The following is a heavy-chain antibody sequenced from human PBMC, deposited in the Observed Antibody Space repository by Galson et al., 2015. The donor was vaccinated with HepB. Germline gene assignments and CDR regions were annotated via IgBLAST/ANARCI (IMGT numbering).Heavy chain of an antibody. J-gene: IGHJ6*02. CDR3: ASNLDIVVVPAAIPNNNYYYYGMDV. CDR2: ISSSSTI. D-gene: IGHD2-2*02. CDR1: GFTFRTYS. V-gene: IGHV3-48*04. Sequence: SLRLSCAGSGFTFRTYSMNWVRQAPGKGLEWVSYISSSSTIYYADSVKGRFTISRDNAKNSLYLQMNSLRAEDTAVYYCASNLDIVVVPAAIPNNNYYYYGMDVWGQGTTVTVSS.